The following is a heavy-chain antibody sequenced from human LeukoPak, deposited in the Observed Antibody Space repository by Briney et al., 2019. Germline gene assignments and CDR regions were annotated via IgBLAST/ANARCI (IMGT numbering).Heavy chain of an antibody. CDR2: IRYDGSNK. V-gene: IGHV3-30*02. D-gene: IGHD6-6*01. Sequence: SGGSLRLSCAASGFTFSSYGMHWVRQAPGKGLEWVAFIRYDGSNKYYADSVKGRFTISRDNSKNTLYLQMNSLRAEDTAVYYCAKDLEYSSSPDAFDIWGQGTMVTVSS. J-gene: IGHJ3*02. CDR1: GFTFSSYG. CDR3: AKDLEYSSSPDAFDI.